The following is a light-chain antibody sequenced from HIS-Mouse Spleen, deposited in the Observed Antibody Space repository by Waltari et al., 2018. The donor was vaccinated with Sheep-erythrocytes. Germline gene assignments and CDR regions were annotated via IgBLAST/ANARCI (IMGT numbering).Light chain of an antibody. Sequence: QSVLTQPPSVSDAPGQRVTIPCSGSRSNIGNNAVNWYQHLPGKAPKLLIYYDDLLPSGVSDRFSGSTSGTSASLAISGLQSEDEADYYCAAWDDSLNGPVFGGGTKLTVL. CDR3: AAWDDSLNGPV. CDR1: RSNIGNNA. V-gene: IGLV1-36*01. CDR2: YDD. J-gene: IGLJ3*02.